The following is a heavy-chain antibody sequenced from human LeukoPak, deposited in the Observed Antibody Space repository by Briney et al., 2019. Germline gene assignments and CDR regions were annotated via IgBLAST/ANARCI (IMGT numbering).Heavy chain of an antibody. J-gene: IGHJ5*02. CDR2: IIPLFDTA. V-gene: IGHV1-69*01. D-gene: IGHD3-10*01. CDR1: GGTFSNYA. CDR3: ARVPGGITMGEAWFDH. Sequence: SVKVSCKASGGTFSNYAISWVRQAPGQGLEWMGGIIPLFDTADYAQKFQGRLTITADESTSTAYMELSSLRAEDTAVYYCARVPGGITMGEAWFDHWGQGTLVTVSS.